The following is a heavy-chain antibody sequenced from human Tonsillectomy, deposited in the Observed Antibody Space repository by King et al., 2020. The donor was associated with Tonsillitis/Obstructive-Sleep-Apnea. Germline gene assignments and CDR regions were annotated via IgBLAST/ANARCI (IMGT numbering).Heavy chain of an antibody. CDR3: AKDGYCSGTSCQRVYYYGMGV. Sequence: VQLVESGGGVVQPGRSLRLSCAASGFTFSNYGMHWVRQAPGKGLEWVAVIWYDGSKKYYVDSVKGRFTISRDNSKNTLYLQMNSLRAEDTAVYYCAKDGYCSGTSCQRVYYYGMGVWGQGTTVTVSS. CDR2: IWYDGSKK. D-gene: IGHD2-2*01. J-gene: IGHJ6*02. CDR1: GFTFSNYG. V-gene: IGHV3-33*06.